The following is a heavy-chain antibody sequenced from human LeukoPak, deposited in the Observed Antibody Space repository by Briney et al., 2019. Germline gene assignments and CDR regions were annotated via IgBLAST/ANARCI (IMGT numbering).Heavy chain of an antibody. V-gene: IGHV3-23*01. CDR1: GFAFSNYA. D-gene: IGHD2-2*01. CDR3: AKLNTRTYPFDY. J-gene: IGHJ4*02. Sequence: PGGSLTLSCAASGFAFSNYAITWVRQAPGKGLDWVSRISGSDHRTDYADSVKGHFTISRDDSKHMLYLQMNSLRAEDTAVYYCAKLNTRTYPFDYWGQGILVTVSS. CDR2: ISGSDHRT.